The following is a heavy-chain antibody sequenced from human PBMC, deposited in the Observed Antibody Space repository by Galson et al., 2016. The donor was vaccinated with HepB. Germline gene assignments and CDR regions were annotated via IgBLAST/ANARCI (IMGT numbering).Heavy chain of an antibody. CDR1: GGSFSGYH. V-gene: IGHV4-34*01. J-gene: IGHJ6*02. D-gene: IGHD6-19*01. CDR3: VGGGLAVAGTLWWGPTQRHSSDLDV. CDR2: ITPSGST. Sequence: ETLSLTCAVYGGSFSGYHWTWIRQTPGKGLEWIGEITPSGSTDYNPSLKTRVTISVDTSRKQFSLRLTSVTAADTAVYYCVGGGLAVAGTLWWGPTQRHSSDLDVWGQGTTVTVSS.